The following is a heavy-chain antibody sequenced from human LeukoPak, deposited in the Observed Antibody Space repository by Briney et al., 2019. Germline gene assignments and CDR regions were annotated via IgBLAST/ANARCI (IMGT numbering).Heavy chain of an antibody. J-gene: IGHJ4*02. CDR3: TRVKGARAPFDY. D-gene: IGHD1-26*01. Sequence: GGSLRLSCTASGFTFGDYDMSWFRQAPGKGLEWVGFIRSKAYGGTTEYAASVKGRFTISRDDSKSIAYLQMNSLKTEDTAVYYCTRVKGARAPFDYWGQGTLVTVSS. V-gene: IGHV3-49*03. CDR1: GFTFGDYD. CDR2: IRSKAYGGTT.